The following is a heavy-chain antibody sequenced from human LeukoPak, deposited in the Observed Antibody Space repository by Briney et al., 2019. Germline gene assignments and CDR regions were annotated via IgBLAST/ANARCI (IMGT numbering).Heavy chain of an antibody. Sequence: GGSLRLSCTASGSTFSGYSMNWVRQAPGKGLEWVSSISTTSDYIHYADSLKGRVAISRGNAKNSLYLQMNSLRAEDTAIYYCARGGIYSQGFDYWGQGSLVTVSS. CDR2: ISTTSDYI. CDR1: GSTFSGYS. V-gene: IGHV3-21*01. J-gene: IGHJ4*02. D-gene: IGHD6-13*01. CDR3: ARGGIYSQGFDY.